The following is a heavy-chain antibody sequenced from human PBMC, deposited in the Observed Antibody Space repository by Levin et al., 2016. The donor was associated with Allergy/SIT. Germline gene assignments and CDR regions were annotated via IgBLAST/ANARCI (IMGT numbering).Heavy chain of an antibody. J-gene: IGHJ4*02. D-gene: IGHD6-19*01. V-gene: IGHV3-7*03. CDR3: ARGREEQWLVDYFDY. CDR2: IKQDGSEK. CDR1: GFTFSSYA. Sequence: GESLKISCAASGFTFSSYAMSWVRQAPGKGLEWVANIKQDGSEKYYVDSVKGRFTISRDNAKNSLYLQMNSLRAEDTAVYYCARGREEQWLVDYFDYWGQGTLVTVSS.